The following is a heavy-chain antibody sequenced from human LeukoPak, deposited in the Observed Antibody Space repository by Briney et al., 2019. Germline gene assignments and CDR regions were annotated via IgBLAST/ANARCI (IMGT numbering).Heavy chain of an antibody. CDR1: GGTFSSYA. J-gene: IGHJ4*02. D-gene: IGHD6-13*01. CDR2: IIPILGIA. CDR3: AREKAAAGTPY. V-gene: IGHV1-69*04. Sequence: SVKVSCKASGGTFSSYAISWVRRAPGQGLEWMGRIIPILGIANYAQKFQGRVTITADKSTSTAYMELSSLRSEDTAVYYCAREKAAAGTPYWGQGTLVTVSS.